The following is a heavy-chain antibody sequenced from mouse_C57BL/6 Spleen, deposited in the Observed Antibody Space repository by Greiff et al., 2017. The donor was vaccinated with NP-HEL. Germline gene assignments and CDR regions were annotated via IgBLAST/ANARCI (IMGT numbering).Heavy chain of an antibody. D-gene: IGHD1-1*01. CDR3: ARGVDYYVSSVYYFDY. Sequence: QVQLQQPGAELVKPGASVKMSCKASGYTFTSYWITWVKQRPGQGLEWIGDIYPGSGSTNYNEKFKSKATLTVDTSSSTAYMQLSSLTSEDSAVYYCARGVDYYVSSVYYFDYWGQGTTLTVSS. CDR1: GYTFTSYW. V-gene: IGHV1-55*01. CDR2: IYPGSGST. J-gene: IGHJ2*01.